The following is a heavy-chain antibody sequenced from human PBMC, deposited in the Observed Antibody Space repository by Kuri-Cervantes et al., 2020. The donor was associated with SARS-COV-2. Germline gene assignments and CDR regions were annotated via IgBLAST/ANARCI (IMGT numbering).Heavy chain of an antibody. CDR3: ARYGFGYSTFYGMDV. CDR1: GFTFSSYW. J-gene: IGHJ6*02. D-gene: IGHD6-13*01. CDR2: INSDGSST. V-gene: IGHV3-74*01. Sequence: ETLSLTCAASGFTFSSYWMHWVRQAPGKGLVWVSRINSDGSSTSYADSVKGRFTISRDNAKNTLYLQMNSLRAKDTAVYYCARYGFGYSTFYGMDVWGQGTTVTVSS.